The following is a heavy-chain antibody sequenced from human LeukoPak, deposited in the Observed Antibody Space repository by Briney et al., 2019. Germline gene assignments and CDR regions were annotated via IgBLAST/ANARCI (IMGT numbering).Heavy chain of an antibody. CDR1: GFTVSSNY. CDR2: IYSGGGT. CDR3: ARDTNTKN. D-gene: IGHD2-8*01. Sequence: GGSLRLSCAASGFTVSSNYMSWVRQAPGKGLEWVSVIYSGGGTNYADSVKGRFTISRDDSKNTVYLQMSSLRAEDTAVYYCARDTNTKNWGQGTLVTVSS. J-gene: IGHJ4*02. V-gene: IGHV3-66*01.